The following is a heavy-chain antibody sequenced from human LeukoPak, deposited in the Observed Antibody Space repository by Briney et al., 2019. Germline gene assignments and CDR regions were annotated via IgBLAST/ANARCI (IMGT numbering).Heavy chain of an antibody. CDR2: IGHDGRT. CDR3: ARGGITGTTCWFDP. Sequence: PSETLSLTCAVYGGSFSGYYWSWLRQSPGKGLEWIGEIGHDGRTNYNPSLKSRVTISADTSRNQFFLKVRSVTAADTAVYYRARGGITGTTCWFDPWGQGTQVTVSS. CDR1: GGSFSGYY. V-gene: IGHV4-34*01. D-gene: IGHD1-7*01. J-gene: IGHJ5*02.